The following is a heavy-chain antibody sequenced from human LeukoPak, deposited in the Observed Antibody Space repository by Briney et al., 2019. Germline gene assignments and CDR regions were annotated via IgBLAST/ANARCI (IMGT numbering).Heavy chain of an antibody. V-gene: IGHV3-73*01. CDR1: GFTFSGSA. CDR3: TRPLTDSGSQPG. J-gene: IGHJ4*02. CDR2: IRSKANSYAT. Sequence: GGSLKLSCAASGFTFSGSAMHWVRQAPGKGLEWVGRIRSKANSYATAYAASVKGRFTISRDGSKNTAYLQMNSLKTEDTAVYYCTRPLTDSGSQPGWGQGTLVTVSS. D-gene: IGHD1-26*01.